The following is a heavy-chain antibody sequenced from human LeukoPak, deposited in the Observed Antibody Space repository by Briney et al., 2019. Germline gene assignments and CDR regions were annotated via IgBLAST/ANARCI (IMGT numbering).Heavy chain of an antibody. D-gene: IGHD3-22*01. CDR3: AKVGYYDSSWSKGAFDI. CDR2: IDARSGIT. V-gene: IGHV3-48*04. J-gene: IGHJ3*02. Sequence: GGSLRLSCAASGFTFRIFGLNWVRQAPGKGPEWVSYIDARSGITYYADSVQGRFTISRDDARESVFLQMDGLRAEDTAVYYCAKVGYYDSSWSKGAFDIWGQGTMVTVSS. CDR1: GFTFRIFG.